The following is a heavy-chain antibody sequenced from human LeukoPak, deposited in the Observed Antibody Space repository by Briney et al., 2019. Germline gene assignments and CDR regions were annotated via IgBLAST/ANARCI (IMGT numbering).Heavy chain of an antibody. Sequence: GGSLRLSCAASGFTFSSYSMNWVRQAPGKGLEWVSYISSSSSTIYYADSVKGRFTISRDNAKNSLYLQMNSLRAEDTAVYYCARDSVDQLLNHWGQGTLVTVSS. J-gene: IGHJ4*02. CDR3: ARDSVDQLLNH. CDR2: ISSSSSTI. D-gene: IGHD2-2*01. CDR1: GFTFSSYS. V-gene: IGHV3-48*04.